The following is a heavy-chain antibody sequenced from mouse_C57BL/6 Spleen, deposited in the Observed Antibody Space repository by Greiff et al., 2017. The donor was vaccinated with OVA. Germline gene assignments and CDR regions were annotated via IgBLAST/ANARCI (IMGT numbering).Heavy chain of an antibody. CDR2: IDPSDSYT. D-gene: IGHD1-1*01. CDR1: GYTFTSYW. Sequence: QVQLQQPGAELVMPGASVKLSCKASGYTFTSYWMHWVKQRPGQGLEWIGEIDPSDSYTNYNQKFKGKSTLTVDKSSSTAYMQLSSLTSEDSAVYYCARSRTTVVATFDYWGQGTTLTVSS. V-gene: IGHV1-69*01. CDR3: ARSRTTVVATFDY. J-gene: IGHJ2*01.